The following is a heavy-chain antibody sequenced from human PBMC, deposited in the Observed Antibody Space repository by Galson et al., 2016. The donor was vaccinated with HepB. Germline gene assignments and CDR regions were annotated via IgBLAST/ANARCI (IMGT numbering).Heavy chain of an antibody. CDR2: ISAYNGDT. V-gene: IGHV1-18*04. J-gene: IGHJ4*02. Sequence: SVKVSCKASGYPFTAYSIAWVRQAPGQGLEWMGWISAYNGDTRHSQKMQDRLTMTTDTSTDTAYMELRSLKLDDTAVYYCARADGFAYGSHFYFDFWGPGSLITVSP. CDR3: ARADGFAYGSHFYFDF. D-gene: IGHD3-10*01. CDR1: GYPFTAYS.